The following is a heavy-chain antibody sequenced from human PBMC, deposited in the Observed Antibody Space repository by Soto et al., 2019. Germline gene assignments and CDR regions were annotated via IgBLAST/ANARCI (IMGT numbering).Heavy chain of an antibody. Sequence: GGSLRLSCAASGFTFSSYAMSWVRQAPGKGLEWVSAISGSGGSTYYADSVKGRFTISRDNSKNTLYLQMNSLRAEDTAVYYCAKDRIMITFGGVLGAFDIWGQGTMDTGSS. V-gene: IGHV3-23*01. CDR2: ISGSGGST. D-gene: IGHD3-16*01. J-gene: IGHJ3*02. CDR1: GFTFSSYA. CDR3: AKDRIMITFGGVLGAFDI.